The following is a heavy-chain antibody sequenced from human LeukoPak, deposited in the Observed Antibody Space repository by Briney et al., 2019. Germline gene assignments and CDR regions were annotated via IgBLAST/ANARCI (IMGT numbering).Heavy chain of an antibody. D-gene: IGHD2-15*01. CDR2: IIHIFGTA. J-gene: IGHJ6*04. V-gene: IGHV1-69*01. CDR1: GGTFSSYA. CDR3: ASDHCSGGSCYPRYYYGMDV. Sequence: SVKVSCKASGGTFSSYAISWVRQAPGQGLEWMGGIIHIFGTANYAQKFQGRVTITADESTSTAYMELSSLRSEDTAVYYCASDHCSGGSCYPRYYYGMDVWGKGTTVTVSS.